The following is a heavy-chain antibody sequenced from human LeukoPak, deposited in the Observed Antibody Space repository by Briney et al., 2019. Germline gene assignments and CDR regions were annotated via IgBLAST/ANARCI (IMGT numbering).Heavy chain of an antibody. CDR1: GFTFSSYA. CDR3: AREEWDSSSWYSGYFDY. CDR2: ISGSGGST. J-gene: IGHJ4*02. Sequence: GGSLRLSCAASGFTFSSYAMSWVRQAPGKGLEWVSAISGSGGSTYYADSVKGRFTISRDNSKNTLYLQTNSLRAEDTAVYYCAREEWDSSSWYSGYFDYWDQGTLVTVSS. V-gene: IGHV3-23*01. D-gene: IGHD6-13*01.